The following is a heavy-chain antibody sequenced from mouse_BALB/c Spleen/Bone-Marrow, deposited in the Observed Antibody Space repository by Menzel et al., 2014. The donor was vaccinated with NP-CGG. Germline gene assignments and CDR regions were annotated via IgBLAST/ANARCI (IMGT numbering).Heavy chain of an antibody. CDR2: IRNKANGYTT. J-gene: IGHJ2*01. CDR1: GFTFTGYY. Sequence: EVQLVESGGGLVQPGGSLRLSCATSGFTFTGYYMNWVRQPPGKALEWLGFIRNKANGYTTEYSASVKGRFTISRDNSQSILYLQMNTLRAEDSATYYCARDSRSTVSHFDYWGQGTTLTVSS. CDR3: ARDSRSTVSHFDY. D-gene: IGHD1-1*01. V-gene: IGHV7-3*02.